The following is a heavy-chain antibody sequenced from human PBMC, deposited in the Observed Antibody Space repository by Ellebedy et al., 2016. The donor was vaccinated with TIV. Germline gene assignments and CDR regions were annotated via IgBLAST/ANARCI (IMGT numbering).Heavy chain of an antibody. V-gene: IGHV3-21*01. D-gene: IGHD5-12*01. J-gene: IGHJ4*02. CDR3: ARDRVDIVPTIGPFDY. CDR2: ISSSSSHI. Sequence: GESLKISCAASGFTFSVYSMNWVRQAPGKGLEWVSSISSSSSHIYYADSVKGRFTISRDNAKNSLYLQMKSLRAEDTAVYWCARDRVDIVPTIGPFDYWGQGTLVTVSS. CDR1: GFTFSVYS.